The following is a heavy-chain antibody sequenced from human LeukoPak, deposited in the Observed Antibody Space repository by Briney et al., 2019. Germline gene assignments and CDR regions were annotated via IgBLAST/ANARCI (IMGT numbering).Heavy chain of an antibody. D-gene: IGHD6-13*01. Sequence: GGSLRLSCAASGFTFSSYAMSWVRQAPGKGLEWVSAISGSGGSTYYADSVKGRFTISRDNSKNTLYLQMNSLRAEDTAVYYCAKGVSSWYLANWFDPWGQGTLVTVSS. CDR2: ISGSGGST. CDR1: GFTFSSYA. CDR3: AKGVSSWYLANWFDP. V-gene: IGHV3-23*01. J-gene: IGHJ5*02.